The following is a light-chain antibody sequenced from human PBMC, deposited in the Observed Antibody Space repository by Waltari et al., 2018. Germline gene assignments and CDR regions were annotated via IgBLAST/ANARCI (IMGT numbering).Light chain of an antibody. CDR2: AVN. V-gene: IGLV2-14*03. Sequence: QSALTQPASVSGSPGQSITISCTGTSSDVGAYNYVSWYQQHPGKAPKLMIYAVNNRPSGVSNRFSGSKSGNTASLTISGLQAEDEADYYCSSYTSSSFQGVFGGGTKLTVL. CDR3: SSYTSSSFQGV. CDR1: SSDVGAYNY. J-gene: IGLJ3*02.